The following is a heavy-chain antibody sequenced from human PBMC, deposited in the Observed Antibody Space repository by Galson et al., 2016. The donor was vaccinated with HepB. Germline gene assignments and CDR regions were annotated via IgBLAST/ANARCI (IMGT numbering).Heavy chain of an antibody. D-gene: IGHD2-15*01. J-gene: IGHJ5*02. V-gene: IGHV3-30*18. CDR3: AKDHGNRWRNNWCDP. CDR2: MSHDGSHI. Sequence: SLRLSCAASGFTFSSHWMHWIRQAPGKGLEWVAVMSHDGSHIFYVDSVKGRFSISRDNSKNTLYLQMNSLRDEDTAVYYCAKDHGNRWRNNWCDPWGQGTLVTVSS. CDR1: GFTFSSHW.